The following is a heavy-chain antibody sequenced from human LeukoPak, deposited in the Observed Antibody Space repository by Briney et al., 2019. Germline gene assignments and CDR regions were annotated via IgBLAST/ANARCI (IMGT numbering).Heavy chain of an antibody. V-gene: IGHV3-23*01. CDR2: SGSGGST. J-gene: IGHJ6*03. CDR3: ASDAAMVIYYYYYMDV. D-gene: IGHD5-18*01. CDR1: GFTFSSYA. Sequence: GGSLRLSCAASGFTFSSYAMSWVRQAPGKELEWVSASGSGGSTYYADSVKGRFTISRDNSKNTLYLQMNSLRAEDTAVYYCASDAAMVIYYYYYMDVWGKGTTVTVSS.